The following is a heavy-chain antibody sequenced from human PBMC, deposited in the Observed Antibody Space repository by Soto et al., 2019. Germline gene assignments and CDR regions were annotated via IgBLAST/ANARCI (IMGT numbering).Heavy chain of an antibody. J-gene: IGHJ4*02. D-gene: IGHD3-9*01. V-gene: IGHV3-23*01. Sequence: GGSLRLSCAASGFTFSSYAMSWVRQAPGKGLEWVSAISGSGGSTYYADSVKGRFTISRDNSKNTLYLQMNSLRAEDTAVYYCAKGGKRGKGFDWLYGYWGQGTLVTVSS. CDR2: ISGSGGST. CDR1: GFTFSSYA. CDR3: AKGGKRGKGFDWLYGY.